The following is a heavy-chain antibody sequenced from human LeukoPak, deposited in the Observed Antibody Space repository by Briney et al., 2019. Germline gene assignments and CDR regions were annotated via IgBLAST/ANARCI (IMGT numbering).Heavy chain of an antibody. J-gene: IGHJ6*02. CDR2: INQDGSEK. CDR3: AREGGGQDGLDV. Sequence: GGSLRLSCAASGFTFSSIAMTWVRQAPGKGLEWVANINQDGSEKYYVDSVKGRFTISRDNAKNSLYLQMNSLRAEDTAVYYCAREGGGQDGLDVWGQGTTVTVFS. V-gene: IGHV3-7*05. CDR1: GFTFSSIA. D-gene: IGHD2-15*01.